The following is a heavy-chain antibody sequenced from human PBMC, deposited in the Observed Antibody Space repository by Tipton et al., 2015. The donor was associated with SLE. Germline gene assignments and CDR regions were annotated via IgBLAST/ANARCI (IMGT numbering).Heavy chain of an antibody. CDR3: ARTYREVTPAHDFFAY. CDR2: VYSSGIT. Sequence: SLRLSCAASGFTVSSNDMSWVRQAPGKGLQWVTLVYSSGITHYADSVKGRFTISRDNSKNTLFLQMDSLRAEDTAVYFCARTYREVTPAHDFFAYWGQGTLVTVPS. V-gene: IGHV3-66*03. D-gene: IGHD3-10*01. CDR1: GFTVSSND. J-gene: IGHJ4*02.